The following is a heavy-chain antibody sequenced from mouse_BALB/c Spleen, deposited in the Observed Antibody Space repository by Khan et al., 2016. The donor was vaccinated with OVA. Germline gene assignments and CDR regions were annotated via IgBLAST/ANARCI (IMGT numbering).Heavy chain of an antibody. Sequence: EVQLQESGPSLVKPSQSLSLTCSVTGYSITSGYYWNWIRQFPGNRLEWMGYISYDGSNNYNPSLKNRISITRDTSKKQFFLKLNSVTTEDTATYYYASKSYGKGAYWGQGTLVTVSA. CDR1: GYSITSGYY. V-gene: IGHV3-6*02. J-gene: IGHJ3*01. CDR3: ASKSYGKGAY. CDR2: ISYDGSN. D-gene: IGHD2-1*01.